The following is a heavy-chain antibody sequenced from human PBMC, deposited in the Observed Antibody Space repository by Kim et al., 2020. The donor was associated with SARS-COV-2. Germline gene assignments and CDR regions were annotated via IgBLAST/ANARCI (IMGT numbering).Heavy chain of an antibody. CDR3: ARQIRYEKWYFDL. J-gene: IGHJ2*01. Sequence: SETLSLMCSVSGGSISTSDYHWGWIRQPPGKGLEWIASIYYSGMTYYSLSLRSRSTISVDTSKNQFSLDMRSVTAADTAVYYCARQIRYEKWYFDLWGRG. CDR1: GGSISTSDYH. D-gene: IGHD3-16*01. V-gene: IGHV4-39*01. CDR2: IYYSGMT.